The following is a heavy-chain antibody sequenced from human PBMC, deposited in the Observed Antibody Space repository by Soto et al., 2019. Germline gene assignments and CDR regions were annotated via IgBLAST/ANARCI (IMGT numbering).Heavy chain of an antibody. CDR3: ARVSCGGDCYEDYYFDY. J-gene: IGHJ4*02. CDR1: GYTFTSYA. CDR2: INAGNGNT. V-gene: IGHV1-3*01. D-gene: IGHD2-21*02. Sequence: QVPLVQSGAEVKKPGASVKVSCKASGYTFTSYAMHWVRQAPGQRLEWMGWINAGNGNTKYSQKFQGRVTITRDTSASTAYMELSSLSSEDTAVYYCARVSCGGDCYEDYYFDYWGQGTLVTVSS.